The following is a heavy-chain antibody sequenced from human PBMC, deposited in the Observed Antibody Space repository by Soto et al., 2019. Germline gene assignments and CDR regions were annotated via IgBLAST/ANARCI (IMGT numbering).Heavy chain of an antibody. CDR2: INDSGSA. V-gene: IGHV4-34*01. CDR3: AGLRGYYYYIDV. CDR1: GASSGTYY. D-gene: IGHD3-10*01. Sequence: QVQLQQWGAGLLKPSETLSLTCAVHGASSGTYYWTWIRQPPGKGLEWIGEINDSGSANHNPSLKSRVIISVDTSKNQFSLRLNSVTAADTAVYYCAGLRGYYYYIDVWGKGTPVTVSS. J-gene: IGHJ6*03.